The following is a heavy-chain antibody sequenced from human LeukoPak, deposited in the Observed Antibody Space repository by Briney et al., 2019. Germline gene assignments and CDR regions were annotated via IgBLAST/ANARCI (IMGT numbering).Heavy chain of an antibody. CDR3: AREGEDVEMAN. CDR2: IIPIFGIA. D-gene: IGHD5-24*01. CDR1: GGTFSSYA. J-gene: IGHJ4*02. Sequence: ASVKVSCKASGGTFSSYAISWVRQAPGQGLEWMGRIIPIFGIANYAQKFQGRVTITADESTSTAYMELSSLRSGDTAVYYCAREGEDVEMANWGQGTLVTVSS. V-gene: IGHV1-69*13.